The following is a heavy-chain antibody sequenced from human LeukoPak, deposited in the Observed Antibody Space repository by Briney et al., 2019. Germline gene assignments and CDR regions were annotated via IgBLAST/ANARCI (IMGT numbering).Heavy chain of an antibody. CDR1: GGSISSGSYY. CDR3: ARAGPGGFDP. D-gene: IGHD3-10*01. CDR2: IYTSGST. Sequence: SETLSLTCTFSGGSISSGSYYWSRIRQPAGKGLEWIGRIYTSGSTNYNPSLKSRVTIAVDTSKNQFSLKLSSVTAADTAVYYCARAGPGGFDPWGQGTLVTVSS. V-gene: IGHV4-61*02. J-gene: IGHJ5*02.